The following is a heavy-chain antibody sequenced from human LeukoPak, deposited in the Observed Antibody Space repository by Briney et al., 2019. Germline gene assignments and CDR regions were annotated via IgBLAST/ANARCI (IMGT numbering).Heavy chain of an antibody. D-gene: IGHD5-12*01. CDR3: ASFGRQWLESY. Sequence: GGSLRLSCAASGFAPSNDWMHWVRQAPGKGLEWVSRISTDGSTTGYTDSVKGRFTISRDNAKRILYLEMNSLRAEDTAVYYCASFGRQWLESYWGQGTLVTVSS. CDR2: ISTDGSTT. CDR1: GFAPSNDW. J-gene: IGHJ4*02. V-gene: IGHV3-74*01.